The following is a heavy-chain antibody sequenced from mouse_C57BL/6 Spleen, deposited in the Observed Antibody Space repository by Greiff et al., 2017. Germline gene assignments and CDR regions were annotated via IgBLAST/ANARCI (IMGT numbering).Heavy chain of an antibody. CDR2: IDPENGDT. CDR1: GFNIKDDY. J-gene: IGHJ2*01. CDR3: TSGYDFDY. V-gene: IGHV14-4*01. D-gene: IGHD2-3*01. Sequence: VQLQQSGAELVRPGASVKLSCTASGFNIKDDYMHWVKQRPEQGLEWIGWIDPENGDTEYASKFQGKATITADTSSNTAYLQLSCLTSEDTAVYYCTSGYDFDYWGQGTTLTVSS.